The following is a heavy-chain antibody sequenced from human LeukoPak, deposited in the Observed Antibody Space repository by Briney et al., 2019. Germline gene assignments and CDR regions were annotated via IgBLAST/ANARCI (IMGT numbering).Heavy chain of an antibody. D-gene: IGHD2-2*01. Sequence: SQTLSLTCTLSGGSLSSGSYYWRWIRQPAGKGLEWIGRIYTSGSTNYNPSLKSRVTISVDTSKNQFSLKLSSVTAADTAVYYCARSRYCSTSCPDAVHAFDIWGQGTMVTVSS. V-gene: IGHV4-61*02. CDR1: GGSLSSGSYY. J-gene: IGHJ3*02. CDR3: ARSRYCSTSCPDAVHAFDI. CDR2: IYTSGST.